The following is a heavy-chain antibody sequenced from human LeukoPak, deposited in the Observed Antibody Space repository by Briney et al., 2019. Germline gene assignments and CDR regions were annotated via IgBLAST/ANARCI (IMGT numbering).Heavy chain of an antibody. Sequence: SVKVSCKASGGTFSSYAISWVRQAPGQGLEWMGRIIPILGIANYAQKFQGRVTITADKSTSAAYMEPSSLRSEDTAVYYCARDIERGDFSDYWGQGILVTVSS. J-gene: IGHJ4*02. CDR2: IIPILGIA. D-gene: IGHD3/OR15-3a*01. V-gene: IGHV1-69*04. CDR1: GGTFSSYA. CDR3: ARDIERGDFSDY.